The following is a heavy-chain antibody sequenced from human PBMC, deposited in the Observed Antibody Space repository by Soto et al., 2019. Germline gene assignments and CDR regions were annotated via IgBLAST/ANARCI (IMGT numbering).Heavy chain of an antibody. CDR2: ISAYNGNT. J-gene: IGHJ4*02. CDR1: GYTFTSYG. Sequence: QVQLVQSGAEVKKPGASVKVSCKASGYTFTSYGLSWVRQAPGQGLEWMGWISAYNGNTHYAQKLQGRVTMTTDTATSTAYMELRSLRSDDTAVYYCARDGPWRYYGSGSFRSENDYWGQGTLVTVSS. V-gene: IGHV1-18*01. D-gene: IGHD3-10*01. CDR3: ARDGPWRYYGSGSFRSENDY.